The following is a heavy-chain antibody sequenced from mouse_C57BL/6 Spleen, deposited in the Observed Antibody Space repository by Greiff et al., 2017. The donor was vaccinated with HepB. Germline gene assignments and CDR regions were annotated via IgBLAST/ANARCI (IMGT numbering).Heavy chain of an antibody. CDR2: IDPSDSET. V-gene: IGHV1-52*01. J-gene: IGHJ2*01. Sequence: VQLQQPGAELVRPGSSVKLSCKASGYTFTSYWMHWVKQRPIQGLEWIGNIDPSDSETHYNQKFKDKTTLTVDKSSSTAYMQLSSLTSEDSAVYYCARSGWLLSFDDWGQGTTLTVSS. CDR3: ARSGWLLSFDD. CDR1: GYTFTSYW. D-gene: IGHD2-3*01.